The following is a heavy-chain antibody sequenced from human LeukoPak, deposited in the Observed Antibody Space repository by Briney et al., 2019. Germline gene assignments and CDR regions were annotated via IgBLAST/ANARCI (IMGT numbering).Heavy chain of an antibody. V-gene: IGHV4-34*01. J-gene: IGHJ4*02. CDR3: ARGYYFDY. CDR1: GGSFSGYY. Sequence: SETLSLTCAVYGGSFSGYYWSWIRQPPGKGLEWIGEINHSGSTNYNPSLKSRVTISVDTSKSQSSLKLSSVTAADTAVYYCARGYYFDYWGQGTLVTVSS. CDR2: INHSGST.